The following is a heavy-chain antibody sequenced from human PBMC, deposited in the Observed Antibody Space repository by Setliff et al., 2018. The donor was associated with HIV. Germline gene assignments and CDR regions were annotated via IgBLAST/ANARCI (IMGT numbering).Heavy chain of an antibody. Sequence: ASVKVSCKVSGYTLTKLSMHWVRQAPEKGLEWMGGFDPELGETFFAQNFRGRLTMTQDTSTDTAYMELTSLRSDDTAMYYCVTDNREGVGTPYYFDYWGQGTQVTVSS. D-gene: IGHD1-26*01. CDR1: GYTLTKLS. J-gene: IGHJ4*02. CDR2: FDPELGET. CDR3: VTDNREGVGTPYYFDY. V-gene: IGHV1-24*01.